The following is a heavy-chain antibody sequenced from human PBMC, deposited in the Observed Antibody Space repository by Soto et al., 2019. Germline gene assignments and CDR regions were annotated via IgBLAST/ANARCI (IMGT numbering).Heavy chain of an antibody. CDR3: ATWAIAVGGEGF. Sequence: GGSLRLSCTASGFSVSDYSVNWGRQAPGKGLEWISYISSTGDLTLYADSVKGRFTIARDIAKNSLYLQMDSLRDEDSAVYYCATWAIAVGGEGFWGQGSLVTASS. V-gene: IGHV3-48*02. CDR1: GFSVSDYS. D-gene: IGHD2-21*01. J-gene: IGHJ4*02. CDR2: ISSTGDLT.